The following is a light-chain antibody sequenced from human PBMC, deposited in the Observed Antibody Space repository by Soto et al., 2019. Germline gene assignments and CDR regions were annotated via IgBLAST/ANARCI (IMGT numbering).Light chain of an antibody. CDR2: EAS. J-gene: IGLJ1*01. CDR1: ITDFVSYNR. Sequence: QSLLTQAPSVSGSPGQSVTMACTGTITDFVSYNRVSWYQQPPGTAPKLIIYEASNRPSGVPDRFSGSKSGNTASLTISGLQAADEADYYCRLYTSENTYVFGTGTKVTVL. V-gene: IGLV2-18*01. CDR3: RLYTSENTYV.